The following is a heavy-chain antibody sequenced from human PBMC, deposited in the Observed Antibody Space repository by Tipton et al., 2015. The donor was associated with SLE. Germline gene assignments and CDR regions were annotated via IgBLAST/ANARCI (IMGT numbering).Heavy chain of an antibody. J-gene: IGHJ6*02. CDR1: GYTFTGYY. V-gene: IGHV1-8*02. CDR3: ARFEKYDFWSGYPNYYYYGMDV. CDR2: MNPNSGNT. Sequence: QSGPEVKKPGASVKVSCKASGYTFTGYYMHWVRQAPGQGLKWMGWMNPNSGNTGYAQKFQGRVTMTRDTSISTAYMELSSLRSEDTAGYYCARFEKYDFWSGYPNYYYYGMDVWGQGTTVTVSS. D-gene: IGHD3-3*01.